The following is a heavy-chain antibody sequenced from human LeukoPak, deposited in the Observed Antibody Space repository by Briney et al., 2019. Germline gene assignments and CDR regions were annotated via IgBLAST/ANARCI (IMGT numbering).Heavy chain of an antibody. V-gene: IGHV1-18*01. J-gene: IGHJ3*02. CDR3: ARVRRGRRLWFGELLFSHPDAFDI. CDR1: GYTFTSYG. Sequence: GASVKVSCTASGYTFTSYGISWVRQAPGQGLEWMGWXXXXXXXXXXAQKLQGRVTMTTDTSTSTAYMELRSLRSDDTAVYYCARVRRGRRLWFGELLFSHPDAFDIWGQGTMVTVSS. CDR2: XXXXXXXX. D-gene: IGHD3-10*01.